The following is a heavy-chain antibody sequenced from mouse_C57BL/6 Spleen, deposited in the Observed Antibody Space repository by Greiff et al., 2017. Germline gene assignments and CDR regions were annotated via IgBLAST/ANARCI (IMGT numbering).Heavy chain of an antibody. Sequence: EVKLEESGGGLVKPGGSLKLSCAASGFTFSSYAMSWVRQTPEKRLEWVATISDGGSYTYYPDNVKGRFTISRDNAKNNLYLQMSHLKSEDTAMYYCARDDYYGSYFDYWGQGTTLTVSS. V-gene: IGHV5-4*01. J-gene: IGHJ2*01. D-gene: IGHD1-1*01. CDR2: ISDGGSYT. CDR1: GFTFSSYA. CDR3: ARDDYYGSYFDY.